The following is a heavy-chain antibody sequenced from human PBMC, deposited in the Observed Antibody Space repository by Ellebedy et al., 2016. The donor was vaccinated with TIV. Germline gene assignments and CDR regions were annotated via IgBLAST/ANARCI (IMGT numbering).Heavy chain of an antibody. Sequence: GESLKISCKGSGYSFTNYWIGWVRQMPGKGLEWMGIIYPGDSDTRYSPSFQGQVTISADKSISTAYLQWSSLKASDTAVYYCARREYSFALDYFDYWGQGTLVTVSS. V-gene: IGHV5-51*01. D-gene: IGHD5-18*01. CDR3: ARREYSFALDYFDY. CDR1: GYSFTNYW. CDR2: IYPGDSDT. J-gene: IGHJ4*02.